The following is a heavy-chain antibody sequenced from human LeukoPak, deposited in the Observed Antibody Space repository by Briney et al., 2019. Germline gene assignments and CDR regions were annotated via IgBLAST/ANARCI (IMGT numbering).Heavy chain of an antibody. Sequence: PGGSLRLSCSASGFTFSTYAMHWVRQAPGKGLEYVSAIGSYGSSTYYADSVKGRFTISGDNSKNTLYLQMSSLRAEDTAVYYCVKGLYSGSPHFDYWGQGTLVTVSS. CDR1: GFTFSTYA. CDR2: IGSYGSST. V-gene: IGHV3-64D*09. CDR3: VKGLYSGSPHFDY. J-gene: IGHJ4*02. D-gene: IGHD1-26*01.